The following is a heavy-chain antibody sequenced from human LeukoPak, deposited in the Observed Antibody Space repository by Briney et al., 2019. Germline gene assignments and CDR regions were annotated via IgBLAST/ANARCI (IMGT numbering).Heavy chain of an antibody. D-gene: IGHD6-13*01. CDR3: ATGVKYSSSWYVTYYFDY. J-gene: IGHJ4*02. V-gene: IGHV4-34*01. Sequence: SETLSLTCAVYGGSFSGYYWSWIRQPPGKGLEWIGEINHSGSTNYNPSLKSRVTISVDTSKNQFSLKLSSVTAADTAVYYCATGVKYSSSWYVTYYFDYWGQGTLVTVSS. CDR1: GGSFSGYY. CDR2: INHSGST.